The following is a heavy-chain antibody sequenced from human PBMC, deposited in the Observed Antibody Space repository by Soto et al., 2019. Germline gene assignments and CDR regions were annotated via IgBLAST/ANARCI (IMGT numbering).Heavy chain of an antibody. CDR1: GGTFSSYA. CDR3: ARDRRSYYDFWSGCSRGRYYGMDV. V-gene: IGHV1-69*13. D-gene: IGHD3-3*01. Sequence: SVKVSCKASGGTFSSYAISWVRQAPGQGLEWMGGIIPIFGTANYAQKFQGRVTIIADESTSTAYMELSSLRSEDTAVYYCARDRRSYYDFWSGCSRGRYYGMDVWGQGTTVTVSS. J-gene: IGHJ6*02. CDR2: IIPIFGTA.